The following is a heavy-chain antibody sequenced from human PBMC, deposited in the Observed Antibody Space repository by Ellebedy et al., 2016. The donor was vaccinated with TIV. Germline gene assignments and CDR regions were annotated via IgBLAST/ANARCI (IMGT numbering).Heavy chain of an antibody. V-gene: IGHV3-30*01. CDR2: ISYDGDNK. CDR3: AKDIIWGDGYWEFEY. J-gene: IGHJ4*02. D-gene: IGHD2-15*01. CDR1: GFTFSSYA. Sequence: GGSLRLSCAASGFTFSSYAMHWVRQAPGKGLEWVAVISYDGDNKDYADSVKGRLTISRDNSKNTLYLQMNSLRPEDTAVYYCAKDIIWGDGYWEFEYWGRGTLVTVSS.